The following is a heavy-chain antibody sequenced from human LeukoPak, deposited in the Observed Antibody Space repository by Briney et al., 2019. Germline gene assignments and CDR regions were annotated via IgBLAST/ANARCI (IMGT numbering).Heavy chain of an antibody. CDR3: ARGRHGDYGSGSRIYMGV. CDR2: IYYSGSA. Sequence: PSETLSLTCTVSAGSISSSNYYWGWIRQPPVKGLEWIGSIYYSGSAYYNPSLKSRVTISVDTSKNQFSLKLSSVTAADTAVYYCARGRHGDYGSGSRIYMGVWGKGTTVTVSS. V-gene: IGHV4-39*01. D-gene: IGHD3-10*01. J-gene: IGHJ6*03. CDR1: AGSISSSNYY.